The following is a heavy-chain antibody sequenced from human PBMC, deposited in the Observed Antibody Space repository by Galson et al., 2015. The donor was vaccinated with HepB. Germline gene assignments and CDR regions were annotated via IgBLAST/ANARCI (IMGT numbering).Heavy chain of an antibody. Sequence: SLRLSCAASGFTFSSYAMNWVRQAPGKGLEWVSGIGVNDGSIYYANSVKGRFTISRDNSENTLYLQVNGLRVEDTAIYCCAKGRPERPPEHRGYDLPDYWGQGTLVTVSS. V-gene: IGHV3-23*01. CDR2: IGVNDGSI. D-gene: IGHD5-12*01. J-gene: IGHJ4*02. CDR1: GFTFSSYA. CDR3: AKGRPERPPEHRGYDLPDY.